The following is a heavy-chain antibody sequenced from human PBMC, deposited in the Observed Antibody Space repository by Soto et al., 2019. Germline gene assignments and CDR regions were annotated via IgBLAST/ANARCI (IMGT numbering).Heavy chain of an antibody. CDR1: GAPISSTSYF. V-gene: IGHV4-39*01. D-gene: IGHD6-13*01. J-gene: IGHJ6*02. CDR2: TYLDGRI. CDR3: ARRGYGLDV. Sequence: QVQLQESGPRLVKPSETVSLTSPVSGAPISSTSYFWAWTRPPPGQGLEWIGSTYLDGRISYNPALESRLTIAVDTSKNHFSLTMASVTASDTALYYCARRGYGLDVWGQGTTVKVSS.